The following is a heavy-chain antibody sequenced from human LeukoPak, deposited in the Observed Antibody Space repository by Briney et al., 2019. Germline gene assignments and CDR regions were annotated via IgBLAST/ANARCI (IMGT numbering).Heavy chain of an antibody. D-gene: IGHD2-15*01. CDR1: GYTFTSYA. Sequence: GASVKVSCKASGYTFTSYAMHWVRQAPGQGLEWMGWINAGNGNTKYSQKFQGRVTITRDTSASTAYMELSSLRSEDTAVYYCATSGRCSGGSCYSVNWFDPWGQGTLVTVSS. V-gene: IGHV1-3*01. CDR2: INAGNGNT. J-gene: IGHJ5*02. CDR3: ATSGRCSGGSCYSVNWFDP.